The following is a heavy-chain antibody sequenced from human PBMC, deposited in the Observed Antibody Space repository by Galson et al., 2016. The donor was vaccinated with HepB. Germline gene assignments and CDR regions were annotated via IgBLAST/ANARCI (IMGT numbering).Heavy chain of an antibody. CDR1: GYTFTTYD. V-gene: IGHV1-8*01. CDR3: ARTAPPTLAFAFDY. CDR2: MNPNSGST. Sequence: SVKVSCKASGYTFTTYDINWVRQATGQGLEWMGWMNPNSGSTGYAQKFQGRVTMTRNTSITTAYMELSSLTSEDTAMYYCARTAPPTLAFAFDYWGQGSLVTVSS. D-gene: IGHD4-23*01. J-gene: IGHJ4*02.